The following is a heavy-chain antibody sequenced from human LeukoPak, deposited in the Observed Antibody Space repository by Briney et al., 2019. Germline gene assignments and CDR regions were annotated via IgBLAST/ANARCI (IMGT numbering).Heavy chain of an antibody. D-gene: IGHD6-13*01. V-gene: IGHV1-46*01. Sequence: GASVKVSCKASGYTFTSYYMHWVRQAPGQGLEWMGIINPSGGSTSYAQKFQGRVTMTRDTSTSTVYMELSSLRSEDTAVYYCARDAAIAAANGWYGMDVWGQGTTVTVSS. J-gene: IGHJ6*02. CDR2: INPSGGST. CDR3: ARDAAIAAANGWYGMDV. CDR1: GYTFTSYY.